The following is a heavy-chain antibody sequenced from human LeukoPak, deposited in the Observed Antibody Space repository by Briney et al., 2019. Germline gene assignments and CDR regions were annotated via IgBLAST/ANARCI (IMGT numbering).Heavy chain of an antibody. CDR2: IYPGDSDT. CDR1: GYSFTSYW. D-gene: IGHD6-13*01. J-gene: IGHJ4*02. Sequence: PGESLKISCKGSGYSFTSYWIGWVRQMPGKGLEWMGIIYPGDSDTRYSPSFQGQVTISADKSISTAYLQWSSLKASDTAMYYCARRTRYAAAGGYYFDYWGQGTLVTVSS. CDR3: ARRTRYAAAGGYYFDY. V-gene: IGHV5-51*01.